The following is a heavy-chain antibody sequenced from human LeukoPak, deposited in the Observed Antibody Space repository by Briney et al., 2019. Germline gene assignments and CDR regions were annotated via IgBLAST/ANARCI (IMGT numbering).Heavy chain of an antibody. Sequence: SETLSLTCTVSGGSISSGGYYWSWIRQHPGTGLEWIGYIYYSGNTYYNPSLKSRVTISVDTSGNQFSLRLSSVTAADTAVYFCASCDSLGSIDYWGQGTLVTVSS. V-gene: IGHV4-31*03. CDR2: IYYSGNT. D-gene: IGHD3-22*01. CDR1: GGSISSGGYY. J-gene: IGHJ4*02. CDR3: ASCDSLGSIDY.